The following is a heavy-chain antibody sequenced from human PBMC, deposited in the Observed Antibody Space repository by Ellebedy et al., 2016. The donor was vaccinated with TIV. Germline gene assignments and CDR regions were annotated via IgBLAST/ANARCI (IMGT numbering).Heavy chain of an antibody. CDR2: ISSDGINK. CDR3: ARDDTLVGVQFFQH. D-gene: IGHD3-16*01. J-gene: IGHJ1*01. CDR1: GFIFNNYA. Sequence: PGGSLRLSCAASGFIFNNYAMHWVHQAPGKGLEWVAVISSDGINKYYADSVKGRFTVSRDNSKKTHYLQMSSLRTEDTAVYFCARDDTLVGVQFFQHWGQGTLVTVSS. V-gene: IGHV3-30-3*01.